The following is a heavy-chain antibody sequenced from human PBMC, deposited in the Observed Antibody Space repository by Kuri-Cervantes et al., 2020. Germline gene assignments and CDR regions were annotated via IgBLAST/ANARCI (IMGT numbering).Heavy chain of an antibody. CDR3: ARESGYVWFDP. J-gene: IGHJ5*02. CDR2: IGTAGDT. CDR1: GFTFSSYD. V-gene: IGHV3-13*01. Sequence: GGSLRLSCAASGFTFSSYDMHWVRQATGKGLEWVSAIGTAGDTYYPGSVKGRFTISRENAKNSLYLQMNSLRDEDTAVYYCARESGYVWFDPWGQGTLVTISS. D-gene: IGHD3-3*01.